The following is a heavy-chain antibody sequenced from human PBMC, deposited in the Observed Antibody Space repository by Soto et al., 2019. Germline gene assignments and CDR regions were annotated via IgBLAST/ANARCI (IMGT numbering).Heavy chain of an antibody. D-gene: IGHD2-21*01. Sequence: QVYLVESGGGAVQPGRSLRVSCEASGFILSSYGMHWVRQAPGKGLEWVAFINYDGSNKFYGDSVKGRFTISRDNSKNTLYLQMSSLRGEDTAVYYCARCKQKVMHCAVDVWGQGATVTVTS. CDR3: ARCKQKVMHCAVDV. CDR2: INYDGSNK. V-gene: IGHV3-33*01. CDR1: GFILSSYG. J-gene: IGHJ6*02.